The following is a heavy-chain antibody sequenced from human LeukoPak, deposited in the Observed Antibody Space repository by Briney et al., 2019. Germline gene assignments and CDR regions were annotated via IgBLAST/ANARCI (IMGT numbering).Heavy chain of an antibody. D-gene: IGHD5-24*01. Sequence: ASVKVSCKASGYTFTSYYMHWVRQAPGQGLEWMGGIIPIFGTANYAQKFQGRVTITADESTSTAYMELSSLRSEDTAVYYCARTAVEMATIRFYYYYYYMDVWGKGTTVTISS. CDR2: IIPIFGTA. CDR3: ARTAVEMATIRFYYYYYYMDV. V-gene: IGHV1-69*13. CDR1: GYTFTSYY. J-gene: IGHJ6*03.